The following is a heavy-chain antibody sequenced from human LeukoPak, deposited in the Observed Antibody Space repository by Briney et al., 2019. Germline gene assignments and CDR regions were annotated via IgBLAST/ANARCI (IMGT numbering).Heavy chain of an antibody. D-gene: IGHD6-19*01. Sequence: SETLSLTCTVSGGSISSSSYYWGWIRQPPGKGLEWIGSIYYSGSTYYNPSLKSRVTVSVDTSKNQFSLKLSSMTAADTAMYYCARDQAVGGQTFDYWGQGTLVTVSS. CDR2: IYYSGST. V-gene: IGHV4-39*07. J-gene: IGHJ4*02. CDR3: ARDQAVGGQTFDY. CDR1: GGSISSSSYY.